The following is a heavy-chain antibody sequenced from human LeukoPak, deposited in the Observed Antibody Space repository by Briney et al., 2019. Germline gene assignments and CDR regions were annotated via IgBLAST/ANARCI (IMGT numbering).Heavy chain of an antibody. Sequence: PSETLSLTCTVSGGSISSSSYYWGWIRQPPGKGLEWIGSICYDGSTYYNPSLKSRVTISVDTSKNQFSLKLSSVTAADTAVYYCARTGLLFGSEFDYWGQGTPATVSS. V-gene: IGHV4-39*01. CDR2: ICYDGST. D-gene: IGHD3-10*01. CDR1: GGSISSSSYY. J-gene: IGHJ4*02. CDR3: ARTGLLFGSEFDY.